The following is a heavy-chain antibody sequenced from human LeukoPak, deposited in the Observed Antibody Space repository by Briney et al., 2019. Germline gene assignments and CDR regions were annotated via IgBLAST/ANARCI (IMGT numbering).Heavy chain of an antibody. V-gene: IGHV4-39*01. D-gene: IGHD7-27*01. J-gene: IGHJ6*02. CDR2: IYYSGST. CDR3: ARRNYLGYYYYYGMDV. Sequence: SQTLSLTCTVSGGSLSSSSYYWGWLRQPPGKGLEWIGSIYYSGSTYYNPSLKSRVTISVDTSKNQFSLKLSSVTAADTAVYYCARRNYLGYYYYYGMDVWGQGTTVTVSS. CDR1: GGSLSSSSYY.